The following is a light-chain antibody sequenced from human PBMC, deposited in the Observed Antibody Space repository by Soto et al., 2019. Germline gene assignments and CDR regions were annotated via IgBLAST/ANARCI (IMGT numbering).Light chain of an antibody. V-gene: IGLV2-11*01. Sequence: QSVLTQPRSVSGSPVQSVAISCTGTTSDVGGYDYVSWHQQHPGKAPELIIFDVSKRPSGVPDWFSGSKSGNTASLTITGLQAEDEADYFCCSYAGDFYVFGSGTKVTVL. CDR2: DVS. CDR1: TSDVGGYDY. CDR3: CSYAGDFYV. J-gene: IGLJ1*01.